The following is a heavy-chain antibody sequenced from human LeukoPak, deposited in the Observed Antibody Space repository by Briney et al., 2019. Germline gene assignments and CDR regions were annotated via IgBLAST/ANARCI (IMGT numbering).Heavy chain of an antibody. J-gene: IGHJ4*02. CDR3: TRDQTPYY. CDR1: GFTFGDYA. V-gene: IGHV3-49*04. CDR2: IAGETYGGTA. Sequence: QSGGSLRLSCTASGFTFGDYAMTWVRQAPGKGLEWVGFIAGETYGGTAEYAASVKGRFTISRDDPKSIAYLQMNSLKTEDTAVYYCTRDQTPYYWGQGTLVTVSS.